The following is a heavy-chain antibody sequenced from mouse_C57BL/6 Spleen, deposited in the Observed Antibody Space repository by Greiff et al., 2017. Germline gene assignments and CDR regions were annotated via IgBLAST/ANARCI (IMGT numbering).Heavy chain of an antibody. CDR1: GYTFTSYW. CDR3: ARRGYDGWFAY. J-gene: IGHJ3*01. CDR2: IDPSASYT. Sequence: QVQLQQPGAELVMPGASVKLSCKASGYTFTSYWMHWVKQRPGQGLEWIGEIDPSASYTNYNQKFKGKSTLTVDKSSSTAYMQLSSLTSEDSAVYYCARRGYDGWFAYWGQGTLVTVSA. D-gene: IGHD2-2*01. V-gene: IGHV1-69*01.